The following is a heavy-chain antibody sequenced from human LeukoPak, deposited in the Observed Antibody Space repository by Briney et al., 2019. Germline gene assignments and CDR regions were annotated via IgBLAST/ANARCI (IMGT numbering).Heavy chain of an antibody. V-gene: IGHV1-2*02. Sequence: ASVKVSCKASGYTFTGYYMHWLQQAPGQGPDRTGWINPNSGATTHGPKFQGRVTMTRDTSISTAYMELSSLRTDDKAEYYCSAYSSGWYSHYWGQGTLVTVSS. J-gene: IGHJ4*02. CDR2: INPNSGAT. D-gene: IGHD6-19*01. CDR3: SAYSSGWYSHY. CDR1: GYTFTGYY.